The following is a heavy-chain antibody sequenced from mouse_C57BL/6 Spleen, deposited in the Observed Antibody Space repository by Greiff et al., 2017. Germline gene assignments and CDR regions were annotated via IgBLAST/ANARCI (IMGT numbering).Heavy chain of an antibody. Sequence: VKLQQPGAELVKPGASVKLSCKASGYTFTSYWMHWVKQRPGQGLEWIGMIHPNSGSTNYNEKFKGKATLTADKSSSTAYMQLNSLTSEDSAVYFCARWDYYGSSYQYYFDDWGQGTTLTVSS. J-gene: IGHJ2*01. CDR1: GYTFTSYW. V-gene: IGHV1-64*01. CDR2: IHPNSGST. CDR3: ARWDYYGSSYQYYFDD. D-gene: IGHD1-1*01.